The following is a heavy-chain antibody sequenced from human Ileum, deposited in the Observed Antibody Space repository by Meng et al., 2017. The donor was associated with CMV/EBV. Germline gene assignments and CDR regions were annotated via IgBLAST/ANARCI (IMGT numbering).Heavy chain of an antibody. D-gene: IGHD2-21*01. V-gene: IGHV1-2*02. CDR3: ARRHIAGLNGRKPWFDP. CDR2: INPTSGGT. Sequence: YTFTDCFIHWLRQAPGQGLEWMGWINPTSGGTNYAQQFQGRVTMTRDSSINTAYMELRGLKSDDAAVYYCARRHIAGLNGRKPWFDPWGQGTLVTVSS. CDR1: YTFTDCF. J-gene: IGHJ5*02.